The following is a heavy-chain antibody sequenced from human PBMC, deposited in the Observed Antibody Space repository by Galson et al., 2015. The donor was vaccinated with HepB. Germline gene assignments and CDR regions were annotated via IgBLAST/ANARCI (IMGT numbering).Heavy chain of an antibody. V-gene: IGHV3-21*01. D-gene: IGHD2-2*01. CDR3: ARDCSSTSCYSDAFDI. CDR2: ISSSSTYM. J-gene: IGHJ3*02. CDR1: GFTFTGYS. Sequence: SLRLSCAASGFTFTGYSMNWVRQAPGRGLEWVSSISSSSTYMYYADSVKGRFTISRDNAKNSLYLQMNSLRAEDTAEYYCARDCSSTSCYSDAFDIWGQGTMVTVSS.